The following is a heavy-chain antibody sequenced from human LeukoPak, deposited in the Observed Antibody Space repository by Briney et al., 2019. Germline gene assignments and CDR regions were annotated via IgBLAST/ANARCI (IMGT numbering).Heavy chain of an antibody. CDR3: AIWAFAYCGGGCYSFSDHYYYMDV. V-gene: IGHV1-8*03. CDR1: GYTFTSYD. D-gene: IGHD2-21*01. J-gene: IGHJ6*03. Sequence: ASAKVSCKASGYTFTSYDINWVRQATGQGLEWMGWMNPNSGNTGYAQKFQGRVTITRNTSISTAYMELSSLRSEDTAVYYCAIWAFAYCGGGCYSFSDHYYYMDVWGKGTTVTVSS. CDR2: MNPNSGNT.